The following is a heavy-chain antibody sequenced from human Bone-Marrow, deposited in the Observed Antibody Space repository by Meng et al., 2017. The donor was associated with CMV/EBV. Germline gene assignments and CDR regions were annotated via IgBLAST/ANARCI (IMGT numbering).Heavy chain of an antibody. CDR3: TTKDPWGSSWYVLPHYYYYGMDV. J-gene: IGHJ6*02. CDR1: GFTFSNAW. Sequence: GGSLRLSCAASGFTFSNAWMSWVRQAPGKGLEWVGRIKSKTDGGTTDYAAPVKGRFTISRDDSKNTLYLQMNSLKTEDTAVYYCTTKDPWGSSWYVLPHYYYYGMDVWGQGTMVTVSS. CDR2: IKSKTDGGTT. D-gene: IGHD6-13*01. V-gene: IGHV3-15*01.